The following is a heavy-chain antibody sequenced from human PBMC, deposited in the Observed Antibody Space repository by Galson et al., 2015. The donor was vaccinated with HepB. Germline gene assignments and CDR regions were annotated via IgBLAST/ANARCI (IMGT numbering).Heavy chain of an antibody. CDR3: ARDGDFDY. Sequence: LSLTCGVSGGSFSPYYWTWIRQPPGKGLEWIGQVDHRGNTKYNPSLKSRVTISVDTSKNHFSLQLNSMTAADTAVYYCARDGDFDYWGQGTLVTVSS. V-gene: IGHV4-34*01. CDR2: VDHRGNT. J-gene: IGHJ4*02. CDR1: GGSFSPYY.